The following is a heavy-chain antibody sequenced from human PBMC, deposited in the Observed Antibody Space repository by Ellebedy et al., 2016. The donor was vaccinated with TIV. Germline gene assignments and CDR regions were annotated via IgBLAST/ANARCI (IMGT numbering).Heavy chain of an antibody. J-gene: IGHJ4*02. V-gene: IGHV3-33*03. CDR1: GFAFSSLG. Sequence: GESLKISCAASGFAFSSLGMHWVRQAPGKGLEWVAVIWHDGSKKHYGDSFKGRFTISRDNSKNTLFLEMSDLRADDTAIYFCASALSRKTFVVAYWGQGTLVTVSS. D-gene: IGHD2-15*01. CDR2: IWHDGSKK. CDR3: ASALSRKTFVVAY.